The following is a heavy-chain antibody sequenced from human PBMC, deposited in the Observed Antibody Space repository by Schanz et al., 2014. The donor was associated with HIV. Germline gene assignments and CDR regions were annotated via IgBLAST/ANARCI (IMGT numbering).Heavy chain of an antibody. D-gene: IGHD2-2*01. Sequence: EHLLESGGGLVQPGGSLRLSCVASGFNFNSYGMHWVRQAPGKGLEWVAVTSYDGTKKHYADSVKGRFTISRDNSKNTLYLQMNSLGVEDTAVYFCARDGARTSHWGFWGQGTLVTVSS. CDR1: GFNFNSYG. CDR2: TSYDGTKK. V-gene: IGHV3-30*03. J-gene: IGHJ4*02. CDR3: ARDGARTSHWGF.